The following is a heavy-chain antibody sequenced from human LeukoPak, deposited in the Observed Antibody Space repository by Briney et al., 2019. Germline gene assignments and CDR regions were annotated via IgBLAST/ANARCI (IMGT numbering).Heavy chain of an antibody. V-gene: IGHV3-23*01. CDR3: AKDLRVLGYCSSTSCPFDY. CDR1: GFTLSSYA. J-gene: IGHJ4*02. Sequence: PGGSLRLSCAASGFTLSSYAMSWVRQAPGKGLEWVSAISGSGGSTYYADSVKGRFTISRDNSKNTLYLQMNSLRAEDTAVYYCAKDLRVLGYCSSTSCPFDYWGQGTLVTVSS. CDR2: ISGSGGST. D-gene: IGHD2-2*01.